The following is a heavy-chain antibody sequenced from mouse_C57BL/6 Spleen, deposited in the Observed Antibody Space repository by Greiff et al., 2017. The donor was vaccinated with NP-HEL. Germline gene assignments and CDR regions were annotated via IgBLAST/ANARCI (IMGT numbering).Heavy chain of an antibody. CDR1: GFTFSSYA. CDR3: ARDRDYSFYFGY. Sequence: EVQLVESGGGLVKPGGSLKLSCAASGFTFSSYAMSWVRQTPEKRLEWVATISDGGSYTYYPDNVKGRFTISRDNAKNNLYLQMSHLKSEDTAMYYCARDRDYSFYFGYWGQGTTLTVSS. D-gene: IGHD2-12*01. V-gene: IGHV5-4*01. J-gene: IGHJ2*01. CDR2: ISDGGSYT.